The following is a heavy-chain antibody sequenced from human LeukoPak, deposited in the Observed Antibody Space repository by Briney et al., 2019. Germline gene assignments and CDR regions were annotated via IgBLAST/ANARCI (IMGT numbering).Heavy chain of an antibody. CDR2: INHSGST. Sequence: SETLSLTCVVYGGSFSGYYWSWIRQPPGKGLEWIGEINHSGSTNYNPSLKSRVTISVDTSKNPFSLKLSSVTAADTAVYYCARGGITGTAWFDPWGQGTLVTVSS. D-gene: IGHD1/OR15-1a*01. CDR3: ARGGITGTAWFDP. J-gene: IGHJ5*02. CDR1: GGSFSGYY. V-gene: IGHV4-34*01.